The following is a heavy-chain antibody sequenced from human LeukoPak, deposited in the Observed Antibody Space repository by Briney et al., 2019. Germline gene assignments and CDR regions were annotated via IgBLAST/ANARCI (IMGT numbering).Heavy chain of an antibody. CDR3: ARVFARSGEISGSYFYY. J-gene: IGHJ4*02. V-gene: IGHV1-69*05. CDR1: GGTFSSYA. Sequence: SVKVSCKASGGTFSSYAINWVRHAPGQGPEWMGGIIPIFGRANYAQKFQGRVTMTTDESTSTAYMELSSLRSEDTAVYYCARVFARSGEISGSYFYYWGQGTLVTVSS. CDR2: IIPIFGRA. D-gene: IGHD1-26*01.